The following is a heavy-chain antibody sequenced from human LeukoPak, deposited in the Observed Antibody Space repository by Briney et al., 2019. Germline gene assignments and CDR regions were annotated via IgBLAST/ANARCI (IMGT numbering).Heavy chain of an antibody. V-gene: IGHV3-30*02. CDR2: IRYDGSRK. CDR1: GFTFSSYG. CDR3: ARDPPTYAFDI. Sequence: GGSLRLSCAASGFTFSSYGMHWVRQAPGKGLEWVAFIRYDGSRKYYVDSVKGRFTISRDNSKNTLYLQMNSLRAEDTAVYYCARDPPTYAFDIWGQGTMVTVSS. J-gene: IGHJ3*02.